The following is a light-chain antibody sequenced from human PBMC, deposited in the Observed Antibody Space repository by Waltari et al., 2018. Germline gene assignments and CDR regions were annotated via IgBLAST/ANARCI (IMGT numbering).Light chain of an antibody. CDR3: CSYAGSNWV. CDR2: EGS. J-gene: IGLJ3*02. Sequence: QSALTQPASVSGSPGQSITTSYTSTSSEVRTYDTVSWHQQHPGRAPKLMIYEGSKRPSGVSNRFSGSKSGNTASLTISGLQVEDVADYYCCSYAGSNWVFGGGTKLPVL. CDR1: SSEVRTYDT. V-gene: IGLV2-23*01.